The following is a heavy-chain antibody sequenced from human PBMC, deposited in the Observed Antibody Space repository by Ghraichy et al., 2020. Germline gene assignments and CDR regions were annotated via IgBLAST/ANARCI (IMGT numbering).Heavy chain of an antibody. CDR1: GGSISSSSYY. CDR3: ARTPTVVKVWWYFDL. Sequence: SETLSLTCTVSGGSISSSSYYWGWIRQPPGKGLEWIGSIYYSGSTYYNPSLKSRVTISVDTSKNQFSLKLSSVTAADTAVYYCARTPTVVKVWWYFDLWGRGTLVTVSS. D-gene: IGHD4-23*01. CDR2: IYYSGST. V-gene: IGHV4-39*01. J-gene: IGHJ2*01.